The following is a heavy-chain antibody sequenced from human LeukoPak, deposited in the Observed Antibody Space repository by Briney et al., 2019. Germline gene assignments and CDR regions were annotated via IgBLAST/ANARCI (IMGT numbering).Heavy chain of an antibody. CDR1: GFTFSNYG. V-gene: IGHV3-21*01. J-gene: IGHJ2*01. CDR2: ISSSGTYI. CDR3: ARPRGWERRWYFDL. D-gene: IGHD1-26*01. Sequence: GGSLRLSCAASGFTFSNYGMNWVRQAPGKGLEWVSSISSSGTYIYYADSMKGRFTVSRDNAKNSLYLQMDSLRAEDTAVYYCARPRGWERRWYFDLWGRGTLVTVSS.